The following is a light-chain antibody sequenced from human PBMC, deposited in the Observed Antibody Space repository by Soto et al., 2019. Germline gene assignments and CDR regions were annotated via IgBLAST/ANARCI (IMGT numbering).Light chain of an antibody. Sequence: QSALTQPASVSGSPGQSITISCTGTSSDIGSYDYVSWYQQHPGKAPNFIIYEVTDRPSGVSNRFSGSKSGNTASLTISGLQAEDEADYYCSSFTSTSTRLFGSGTKLTVL. CDR1: SSDIGSYDY. CDR2: EVT. J-gene: IGLJ1*01. CDR3: SSFTSTSTRL. V-gene: IGLV2-14*01.